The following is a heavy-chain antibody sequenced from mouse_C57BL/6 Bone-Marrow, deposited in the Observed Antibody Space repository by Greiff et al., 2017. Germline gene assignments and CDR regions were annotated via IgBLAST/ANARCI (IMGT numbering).Heavy chain of an antibody. J-gene: IGHJ2*01. D-gene: IGHD2-4*01. CDR3: TGWTIYYDYDEDFDY. V-gene: IGHV6-3*01. CDR1: GFTFSNYW. Sequence: VQLKQSGGGLVQPGGSMKLSCVASGFTFSNYWMNWVRQSPEKGLEWVAQIRLKSDNYATHYAESVKGRFTTSRDDSKSSVYLQMNNLRAEDTGIYYCTGWTIYYDYDEDFDYRGQGTTLTVSS. CDR2: IRLKSDNYAT.